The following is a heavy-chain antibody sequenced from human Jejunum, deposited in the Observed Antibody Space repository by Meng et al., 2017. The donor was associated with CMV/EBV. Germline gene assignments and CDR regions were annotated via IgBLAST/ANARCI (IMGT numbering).Heavy chain of an antibody. D-gene: IGHD2-2*01. Sequence: FALSGSAMHWVGQASGKWLAWVVRIRSKANRYATDYSAPVKGRFTISRDDSKTTAYMQMNRLKTEDTAVYFCVSPSCSSTNCYAFGYWGQGSLVTVSS. CDR3: VSPSCSSTNCYAFGY. CDR2: IRSKANRYAT. J-gene: IGHJ4*02. CDR1: FALSGSA. V-gene: IGHV3-73*01.